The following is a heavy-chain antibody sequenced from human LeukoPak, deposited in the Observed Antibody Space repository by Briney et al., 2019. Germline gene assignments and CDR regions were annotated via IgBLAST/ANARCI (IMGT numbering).Heavy chain of an antibody. J-gene: IGHJ4*02. CDR1: GFTFSSYE. Sequence: AGSLRLSCAASGFTFSSYEMNWVRQAPGKGLEWVSYISSSGSTIYYADSVKGRFTISRDNAKNSLYLQMNSLRAEDTAVYYCARLMVRGVPFDYWGQGTLVTVSS. V-gene: IGHV3-48*03. CDR2: ISSSGSTI. D-gene: IGHD3-10*01. CDR3: ARLMVRGVPFDY.